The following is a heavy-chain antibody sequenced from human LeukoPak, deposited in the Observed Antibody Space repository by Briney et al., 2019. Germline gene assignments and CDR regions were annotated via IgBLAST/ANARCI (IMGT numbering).Heavy chain of an antibody. CDR3: AGLVGRYSSGLYYYYFDY. V-gene: IGHV4-4*02. D-gene: IGHD3-22*01. CDR1: GDSINSLDL. CDR2: MYLSGTT. J-gene: IGHJ4*02. Sequence: SETLSLTCTVSGDSINSLDLWSWVCQPPGKGLEWIGEMYLSGTTHSNPSVKSRVTISIDKSKNQFFLNLSSVTAADTAVYYCAGLVGRYSSGLYYYYFDYWGQGTLVTVSS.